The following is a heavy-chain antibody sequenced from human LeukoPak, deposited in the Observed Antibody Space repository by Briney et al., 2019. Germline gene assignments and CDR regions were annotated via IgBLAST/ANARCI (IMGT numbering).Heavy chain of an antibody. D-gene: IGHD2-15*01. CDR1: GFTFSSYS. CDR3: ARGSFGYCSGGSCRPLGY. V-gene: IGHV3-21*01. CDR2: INSSSSYI. J-gene: IGHJ4*02. Sequence: GSLRLSCAASGFTFSSYSMNWVRQAPGKGLEWLSSINSSSSYIYYADSVKGRFTISRDNAKNSLYLQMNSLRAEDTAVYYCARGSFGYCSGGSCRPLGYWAQGTLVTVSS.